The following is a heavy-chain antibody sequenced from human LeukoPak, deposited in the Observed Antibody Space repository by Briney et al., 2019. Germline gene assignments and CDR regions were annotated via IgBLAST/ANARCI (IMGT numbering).Heavy chain of an antibody. J-gene: IGHJ4*02. D-gene: IGHD5-12*01. V-gene: IGHV3-9*01. CDR3: ARDIGYGDY. CDR2: ISWNSGSI. CDR1: GFTFDDYA. Sequence: GGSLRLSCAASGFTFDDYAMHWVRQAPGKGLEWVSGISWNSGSIGYADSVKGRFTISRDNAKNSLYLQMNSLRAEDTAFYYCARDIGYGDYWGQGTLVTVSS.